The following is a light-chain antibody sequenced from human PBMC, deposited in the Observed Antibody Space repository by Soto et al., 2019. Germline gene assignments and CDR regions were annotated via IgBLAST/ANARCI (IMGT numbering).Light chain of an antibody. J-gene: IGKJ5*01. CDR1: QSVSSN. CDR3: HQSRDT. Sequence: IVMTQSLATLSLSPGESATLSCRACQSVSSNLAWYQQKPGQAPRLLIYGASSMATGFPARFSGSGRGTDLTLTISDVQPEDFAIYCCHQSRDTFWQGTRLEIK. V-gene: IGKV3D-15*01. CDR2: GAS.